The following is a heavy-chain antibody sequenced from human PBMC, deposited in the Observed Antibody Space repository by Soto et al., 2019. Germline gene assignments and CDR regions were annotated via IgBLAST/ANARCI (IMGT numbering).Heavy chain of an antibody. V-gene: IGHV1-18*01. CDR1: GYSFTTYG. Sequence: QVQLVQSGAEVKKPGASVKVSCKASGYSFTTYGISWVRQAPGQGLEWMGWISDYNGNTNYEKKFQGRVTMTTDTSTRTAYMELESMRSDVTAVYYCAREGYYSGSGSYSPPRYYGMDVWGQGTTVTV. D-gene: IGHD3-10*01. CDR3: AREGYYSGSGSYSPPRYYGMDV. J-gene: IGHJ6*02. CDR2: ISDYNGNT.